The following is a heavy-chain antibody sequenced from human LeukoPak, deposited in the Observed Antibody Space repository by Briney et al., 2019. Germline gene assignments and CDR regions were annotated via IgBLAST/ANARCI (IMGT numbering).Heavy chain of an antibody. Sequence: GASVKVSCKASGYTFTGYYMHWVRQAPGQGLEWMGWINPNRGGTNYAQKFQRRVTMTRDTSISTAYMELSRLRSDDTAVYYCARGRQYYGSGSYDLRYWGQGTLVTVSS. J-gene: IGHJ4*02. CDR3: ARGRQYYGSGSYDLRY. CDR1: GYTFTGYY. D-gene: IGHD3-10*01. V-gene: IGHV1-2*02. CDR2: INPNRGGT.